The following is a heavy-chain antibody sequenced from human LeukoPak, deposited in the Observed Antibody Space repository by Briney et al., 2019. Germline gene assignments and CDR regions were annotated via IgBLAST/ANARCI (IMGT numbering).Heavy chain of an antibody. CDR2: ISYDGSNK. Sequence: GGSLRLSCAASGFTFSGYAMHWVRQAPGKGLEWVAVISYDGSNKYYADPVKGRFTISRDNSKNTLYLQMNSLRAEDTALYYCAKGLERESRLDSWGQGTLVTVSS. CDR1: GFTFSGYA. V-gene: IGHV3-30*04. CDR3: AKGLERESRLDS. J-gene: IGHJ4*02. D-gene: IGHD1-1*01.